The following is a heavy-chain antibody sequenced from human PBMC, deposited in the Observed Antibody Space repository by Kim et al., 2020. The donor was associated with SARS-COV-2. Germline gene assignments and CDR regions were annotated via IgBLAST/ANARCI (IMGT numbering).Heavy chain of an antibody. CDR3: ARGLEWLYGMDV. J-gene: IGHJ6*02. Sequence: SYAQQVPGRDTMTRDTSQSTVYMELSSLRSEDTAVYYCARGLEWLYGMDVWGQGTTVTVSS. D-gene: IGHD3-3*01. V-gene: IGHV1-46*01.